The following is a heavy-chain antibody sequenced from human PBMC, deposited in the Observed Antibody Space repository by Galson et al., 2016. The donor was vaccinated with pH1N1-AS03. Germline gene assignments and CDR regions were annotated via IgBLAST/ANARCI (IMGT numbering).Heavy chain of an antibody. CDR1: GDTFNDNA. V-gene: IGHV1-3*01. J-gene: IGHJ4*02. CDR2: VNLGNSNT. CDR3: ARSGYKWGLRH. D-gene: IGHD1-26*01. Sequence: SVKVSCKASGDTFNDNALHWVRQAPGQSLGWMGWVNLGNSNTKYSQRFQDRVISTMDTSANTAYMDLRELTSEDTAVFYWARSGYKWGLRHWVQGTRVTVSS.